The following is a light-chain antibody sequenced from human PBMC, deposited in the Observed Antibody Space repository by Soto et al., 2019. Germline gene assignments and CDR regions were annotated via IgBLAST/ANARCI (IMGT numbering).Light chain of an antibody. CDR3: QQSYSPPRT. CDR1: QSISNY. J-gene: IGKJ1*01. V-gene: IGKV1-39*01. CDR2: GAS. Sequence: DIQMTQSPSSLSASVGDRVTITCRASQSISNYLIWYQHKPGKAPQLLIYGASSLESGVPLRFSGSGSGTDVTLTISSLQPEDFANYYCQQSYSPPRTFGQGTKVEIK.